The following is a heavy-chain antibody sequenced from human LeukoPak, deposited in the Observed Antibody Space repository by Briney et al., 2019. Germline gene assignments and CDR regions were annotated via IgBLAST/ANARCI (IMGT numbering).Heavy chain of an antibody. D-gene: IGHD3-10*01. J-gene: IGHJ6*03. CDR3: ATGAQYGLRGVAYFYYMHV. Sequence: GSSVKVSRKASGYPFTGYYVHWVRQAPGHGLEWMGWVNPRNGGTHSAQKFQGRVSMTGDTSITTAYMELSSLTSDDTAVYYCATGAQYGLRGVAYFYYMHVWGTGATVTVSS. V-gene: IGHV1-2*02. CDR2: VNPRNGGT. CDR1: GYPFTGYY.